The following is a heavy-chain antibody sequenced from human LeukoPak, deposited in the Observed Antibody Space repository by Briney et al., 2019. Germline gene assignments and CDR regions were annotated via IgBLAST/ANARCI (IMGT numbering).Heavy chain of an antibody. D-gene: IGHD3-22*01. J-gene: IGHJ4*02. CDR2: ISVHNGNT. Sequence: ASVKASCKASGYNFISYYMHWVRHSTGQGLEWLGSISVHNGNTKYAPKFQGRATMTTDTSTCTCFLALRSLRSDDTAVYYCARGLYDGDHWGQGSLVTVSS. V-gene: IGHV1-18*04. CDR3: ARGLYDGDH. CDR1: GYNFISYY.